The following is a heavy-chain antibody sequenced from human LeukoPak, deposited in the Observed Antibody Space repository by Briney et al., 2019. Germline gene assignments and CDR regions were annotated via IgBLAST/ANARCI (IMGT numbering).Heavy chain of an antibody. CDR2: INAPSLTT. V-gene: IGHV3-23*01. CDR3: AKSLGGDYYYYGMDV. D-gene: IGHD4-17*01. CDR1: GFTFGSYA. Sequence: GGSLRLSCEASGFTFGSYAMSWVRQAPGRGLEWVSVINAPSLTTYYADSVKGRFTISRDNSMSMLYLQMDSLRAEDTAAYYCAKSLGGDYYYYGMDVWGQGTTVTVSS. J-gene: IGHJ6*02.